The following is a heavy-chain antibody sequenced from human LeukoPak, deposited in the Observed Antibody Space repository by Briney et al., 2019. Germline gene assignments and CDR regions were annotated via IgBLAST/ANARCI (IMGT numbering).Heavy chain of an antibody. D-gene: IGHD2-2*01. V-gene: IGHV3-30*02. CDR3: SRGGYQLLQYYFDY. CDR1: GFTFSRYG. CDR2: IEFDGSNK. Sequence: PGGSLRLSCAASGFTFSRYGMHWARQAPGKGLEWVAFIEFDGSNKYYVESVKGRFTISRDNSKNTVYLQMNSLRSDDTAMYYCSRGGYQLLQYYFDYWGQGTLVTVSS. J-gene: IGHJ4*02.